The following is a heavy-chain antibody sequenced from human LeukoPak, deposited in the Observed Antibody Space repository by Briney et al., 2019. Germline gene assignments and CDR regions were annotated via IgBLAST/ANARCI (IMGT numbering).Heavy chain of an antibody. J-gene: IGHJ4*02. CDR3: ARLLEVTHPFDY. CDR1: GGSFSGYY. V-gene: IGHV4-34*01. Sequence: PSETLSLTCAVYGGSFSGYYWSWIRQPPGRGLEWIGEINHSGSTNYNPSLKSRVTISVDKSKNQFSLKLSSVTAADTAVYYCARLLEVTHPFDYWGQGTLVTVSS. CDR2: INHSGST. D-gene: IGHD2-21*02.